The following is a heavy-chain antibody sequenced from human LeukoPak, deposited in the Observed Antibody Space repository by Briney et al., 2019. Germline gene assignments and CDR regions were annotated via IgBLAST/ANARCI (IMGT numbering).Heavy chain of an antibody. D-gene: IGHD6-19*01. CDR3: AHQLGGRSYSSGWYD. CDR2: IYSGGST. J-gene: IGHJ4*02. CDR1: GFTVSSNY. Sequence: PGGSLRLSCAASGFTVSSNYMSWVRQAPGKGLEWVSVIYSGGSTYYADSVKGRFTISRDNSKNTLYLQMNSLRAEDTAVYYCAHQLGGRSYSSGWYDWGQGTLVTVSS. V-gene: IGHV3-53*01.